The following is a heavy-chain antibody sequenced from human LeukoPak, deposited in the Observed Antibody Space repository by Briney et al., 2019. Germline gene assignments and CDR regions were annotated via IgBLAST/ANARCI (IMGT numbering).Heavy chain of an antibody. J-gene: IGHJ4*02. V-gene: IGHV4-39*01. D-gene: IGHD2-15*01. CDR1: GGSINTNTYY. CDR3: VRHRSGTCYSAWDY. Sequence: SETLSLTCTVSGGSINTNTYYWGWIRQPPGQGPQWIATISYSGATCYNPSLKSRVTVSVDTSKNQFSLKLTSVTAADTALYYCVRHRSGTCYSAWDYWGQGTLATVSS. CDR2: ISYSGAT.